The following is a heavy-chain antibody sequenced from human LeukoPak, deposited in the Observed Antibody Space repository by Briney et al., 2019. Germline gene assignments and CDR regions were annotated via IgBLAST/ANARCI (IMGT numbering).Heavy chain of an antibody. CDR2: VIPSSGGT. V-gene: IGHV1-2*02. CDR3: ARGVLLQGRGAFDI. J-gene: IGHJ3*02. CDR1: GYTFNVYY. D-gene: IGHD2-15*01. Sequence: GASVKVSCKASGYTFNVYYIHWLRQAPGQGLEWMGWVIPSSGGTKYAQNFRDRVTMTRDTSISTAYMELSSLTYDDTAVYYCARGVLLQGRGAFDIWGQGAMVTVSS.